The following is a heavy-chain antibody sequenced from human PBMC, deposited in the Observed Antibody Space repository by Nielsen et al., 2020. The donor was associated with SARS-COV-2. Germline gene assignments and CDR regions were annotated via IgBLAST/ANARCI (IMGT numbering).Heavy chain of an antibody. CDR1: GFTFSDYY. J-gene: IGHJ3*02. Sequence: GGSLRLSCAASGFTFSDYYMTWIRQAPGKGLEWVSYISSSGATIHNADSVKGRFTISRDNAKNSLYLQINSLRAEDTAVYYCARPTPMDTAFDIWGQGTMVTVSS. CDR2: ISSSGATI. D-gene: IGHD5-18*01. CDR3: ARPTPMDTAFDI. V-gene: IGHV3-11*04.